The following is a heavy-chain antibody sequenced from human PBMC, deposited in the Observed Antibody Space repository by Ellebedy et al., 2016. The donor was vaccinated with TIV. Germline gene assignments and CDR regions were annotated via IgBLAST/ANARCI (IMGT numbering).Heavy chain of an antibody. J-gene: IGHJ4*02. CDR2: ISTYNGNT. Sequence: AASVKVSCKASGYTFTNYGISWVRQAPGQGLKWMGWISTYNGNTNYAQRLQGRVTMTTDTSTSTAYMELRSLRSVDTAVYYCARASRSGVYFINFWGQGTLVTVSS. D-gene: IGHD1-26*01. CDR1: GYTFTNYG. V-gene: IGHV1-18*04. CDR3: ARASRSGVYFINF.